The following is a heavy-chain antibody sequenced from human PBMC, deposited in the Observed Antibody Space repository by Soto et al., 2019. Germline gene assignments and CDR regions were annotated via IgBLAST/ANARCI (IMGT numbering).Heavy chain of an antibody. Sequence: QVQLVQSGAEVKKPGSSVRVSCKASGGTFSSYTITWVRQAPGQGLEWMGGIIPVLGTAKYAQKFQGSVTITSDESTSTAYMELSSLRYEDTAVYYCARGSEGTYNYFDYWGQGTLVTVSS. J-gene: IGHJ4*02. V-gene: IGHV1-69*01. D-gene: IGHD3-10*01. CDR3: ARGSEGTYNYFDY. CDR2: IIPVLGTA. CDR1: GGTFSSYT.